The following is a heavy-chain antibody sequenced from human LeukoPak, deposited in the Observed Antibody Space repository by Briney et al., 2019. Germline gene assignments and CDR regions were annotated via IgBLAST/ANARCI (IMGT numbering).Heavy chain of an antibody. V-gene: IGHV4-59*08. CDR2: IYYRGST. CDR1: GGSISSYY. CDR3: ARQYVWGSYRPDAFDI. D-gene: IGHD3-16*02. Sequence: PSETLSLTCTVSGGSISSYYWSWIRQPPGKGLEWIGYIYYRGSTNYNPSLKSRVTISVDTSKNQFSLKLSSVTAADTAVYYCARQYVWGSYRPDAFDIWGQGTMVTVSS. J-gene: IGHJ3*02.